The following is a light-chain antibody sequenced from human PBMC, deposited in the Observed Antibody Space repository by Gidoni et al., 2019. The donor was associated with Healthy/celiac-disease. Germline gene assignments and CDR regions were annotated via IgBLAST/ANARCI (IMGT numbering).Light chain of an antibody. Sequence: SYELTQPPSVSVSLGQMARITCSGEALPKKYAYWYQQKPGQFPVLVIYKDSERPSGIPEQFSGSSSGTIVTLTISGVQAEDEADYYCLSADSSGTYVFGTGTKVTVL. CDR2: KDS. CDR3: LSADSSGTYV. V-gene: IGLV3-16*01. J-gene: IGLJ1*01. CDR1: ALPKKY.